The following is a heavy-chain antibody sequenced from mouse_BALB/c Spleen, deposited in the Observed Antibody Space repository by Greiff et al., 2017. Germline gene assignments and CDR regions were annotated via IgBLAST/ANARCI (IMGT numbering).Heavy chain of an antibody. CDR2: IDPANGNT. Sequence: EVQGVESGAELVKPGASVKLSCTASGFNIKDTYMHWVKQRPEQGLEWIGRIDPANGNTKYDPKFQGKATITADTSSNTAYLQLSSLTSEDTAVYYCARLLRMDYWGQGTSVTVSS. CDR3: ARLLRMDY. CDR1: GFNIKDTY. V-gene: IGHV14-3*02. J-gene: IGHJ4*01. D-gene: IGHD1-1*01.